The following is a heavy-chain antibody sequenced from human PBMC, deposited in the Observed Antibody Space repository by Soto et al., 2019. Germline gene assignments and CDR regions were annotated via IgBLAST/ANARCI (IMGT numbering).Heavy chain of an antibody. D-gene: IGHD6-19*01. V-gene: IGHV4-34*01. CDR2: INHSGST. Sequence: QVQLQQWGAGLLKPSETLSLTCAVYGGSFSGYYWSWIRQPPGKGLEWIGEINHSGSTNYNPSLKSRVTISVDTSKNQFSLKLSSVTAADTAVYYCARSMQWLVLADYWGQGTLVTVSS. J-gene: IGHJ4*02. CDR3: ARSMQWLVLADY. CDR1: GGSFSGYY.